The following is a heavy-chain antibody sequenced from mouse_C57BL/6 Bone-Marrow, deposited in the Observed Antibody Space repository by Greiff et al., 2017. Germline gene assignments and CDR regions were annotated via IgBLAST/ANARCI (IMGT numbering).Heavy chain of an antibody. J-gene: IGHJ2*01. V-gene: IGHV1-26*01. CDR2: INPNNGGT. CDR3: AREATTVVGYFDY. D-gene: IGHD1-1*01. Sequence: EVQLQQSGPELVKPGASVKISCKASGYTFTDYYMNWVKQSHGKSLEWIGDINPNNGGTSYNQKFKGKATLTVDKSSSTAYMELRSLTSEDSAVYYCAREATTVVGYFDYWGQGTTLTVSS. CDR1: GYTFTDYY.